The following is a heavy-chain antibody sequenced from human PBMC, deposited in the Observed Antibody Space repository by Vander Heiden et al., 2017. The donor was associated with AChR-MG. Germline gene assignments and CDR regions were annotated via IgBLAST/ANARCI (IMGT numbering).Heavy chain of an antibody. CDR2: ISSSRSYI. CDR1: GFTFSSDS. D-gene: IGHD2-15*01. J-gene: IGHJ6*02. Sequence: EVQLVESGGGLVKPGGSLRLSCAASGFTFSSDSTNWVRQGPGKGLEWVSSISSSRSYIYYADSVKGRFTISRDNAKNSLYLQMNSLRAEDTAVYYCARGDIVVVVADYYYYGMDVWGQGTTVTVSS. V-gene: IGHV3-21*01. CDR3: ARGDIVVVVADYYYYGMDV.